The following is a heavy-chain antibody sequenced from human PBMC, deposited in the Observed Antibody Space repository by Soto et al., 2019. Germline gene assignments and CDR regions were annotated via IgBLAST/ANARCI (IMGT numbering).Heavy chain of an antibody. J-gene: IGHJ4*02. Sequence: TSETLSLTVTVSGGSISGSSYYWGCIRKPPGKGLEWIGSIYYSGSTQYNPSLKSRVTKSVDMSKNHLSLNLSSVTAADTAVYYCARAKVGATFLFDYWRQGTLVTVPS. CDR1: GGSISGSSYY. CDR3: ARAKVGATFLFDY. CDR2: IYYSGST. V-gene: IGHV4-39*02. D-gene: IGHD1-26*01.